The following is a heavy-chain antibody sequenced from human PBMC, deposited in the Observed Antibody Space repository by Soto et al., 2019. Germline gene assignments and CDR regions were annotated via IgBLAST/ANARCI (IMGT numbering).Heavy chain of an antibody. CDR1: GFDFGSFG. Sequence: SVKVSCKAPGFDFGSFGIQFLRQTRGRGLEWIGWIVVASGRTNYARQFQGRVAFSRDMSSTTAYMDLYDLKSDDTAVYFCSADHPHTAIGWPVWGQGTTVTVSS. CDR3: SADHPHTAIGWPV. J-gene: IGHJ6*02. CDR2: IVVASGRT. V-gene: IGHV1-58*02.